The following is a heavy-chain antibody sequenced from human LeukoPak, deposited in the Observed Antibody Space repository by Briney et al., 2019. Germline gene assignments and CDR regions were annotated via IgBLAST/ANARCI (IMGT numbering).Heavy chain of an antibody. J-gene: IGHJ4*02. Sequence: PSETLSLTCAVYGGSFSGYYWSWVCQPPRKGLEWIGEINHSGSTNYNPSLKSRVTLSVDTSKNQFSLKLSSVTAADTAVYYCARLRRVYDSSGYYSSHFDYWGQGTLVTVSS. CDR2: INHSGST. CDR1: GGSFSGYY. V-gene: IGHV4-34*01. CDR3: ARLRRVYDSSGYYSSHFDY. D-gene: IGHD3-22*01.